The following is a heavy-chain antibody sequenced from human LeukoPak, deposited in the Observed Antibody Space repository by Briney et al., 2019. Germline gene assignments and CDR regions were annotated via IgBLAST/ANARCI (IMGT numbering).Heavy chain of an antibody. D-gene: IGHD3-10*01. Sequence: SETLSLTCTVSGGSISSSSHYWGWIRQPPGKGLEWIGSIYYSGNTYYNPSLKSRVTISVDTSKNQFSLRLSSVTAAETAVYYCARNVSMVRGVTRLNWFDPWGQGTLVTVSS. CDR1: GGSISSSSHY. CDR3: ARNVSMVRGVTRLNWFDP. CDR2: IYYSGNT. J-gene: IGHJ5*02. V-gene: IGHV4-39*01.